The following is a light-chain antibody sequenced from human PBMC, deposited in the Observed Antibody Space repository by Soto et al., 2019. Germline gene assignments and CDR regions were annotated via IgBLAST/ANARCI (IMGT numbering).Light chain of an antibody. J-gene: IGLJ1*01. CDR1: SRDVGGSNY. V-gene: IGLV2-14*01. Sequence: QSALIQPASVSGSPGQSITISCTGTSRDVGGSNYVSWYQHYPHRAPKLLIYEVNYRPSGVSSRFSGSKSGNTASLTISGLQAEDEADYYCSSYTSSNTLEVFGVGTKVTVL. CDR2: EVN. CDR3: SSYTSSNTLEV.